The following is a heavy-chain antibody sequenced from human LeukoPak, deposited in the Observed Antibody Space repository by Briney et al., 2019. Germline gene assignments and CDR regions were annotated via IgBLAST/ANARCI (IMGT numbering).Heavy chain of an antibody. V-gene: IGHV1-2*02. CDR3: ARDGEATVVTPEYYFDY. D-gene: IGHD4-23*01. Sequence: KFQGRVTMTRDTSISTAYMELSRLRSDDTAVYYCARDGEATVVTPEYYFDYWGQGTLVTVSS. J-gene: IGHJ4*02.